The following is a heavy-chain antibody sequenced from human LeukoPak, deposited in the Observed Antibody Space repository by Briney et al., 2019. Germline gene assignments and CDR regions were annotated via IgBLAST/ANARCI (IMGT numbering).Heavy chain of an antibody. D-gene: IGHD1-26*01. CDR3: VKGPLVDY. V-gene: IGHV3-30*18. J-gene: IGHJ4*02. CDR1: GFTFSSYG. Sequence: GGSLRLSCAASGFTFSSYGMHWVRQAPGKGLEWVAVISYDGSNKYYADSVKGRFTISRDNSKNTLYLQMNSLRAEDTAVYYCVKGPLVDYWGQGTLVTVSS. CDR2: ISYDGSNK.